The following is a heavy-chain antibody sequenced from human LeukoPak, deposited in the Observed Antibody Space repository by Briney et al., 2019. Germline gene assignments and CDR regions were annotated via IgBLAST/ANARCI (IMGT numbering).Heavy chain of an antibody. CDR3: AKAPYGDYEGLDY. D-gene: IGHD4-17*01. V-gene: IGHV3-43D*04. J-gene: IGHJ4*02. Sequence: VGSLRLSCAASGFTFADYAIHWVRHAPGEGLEWVSLISWEGDSTYYTDSVKGRFTISRDKSKNSLYLQMNSLRAEDTALYYCAKAPYGDYEGLDYWGQGTLVTVSS. CDR2: ISWEGDST. CDR1: GFTFADYA.